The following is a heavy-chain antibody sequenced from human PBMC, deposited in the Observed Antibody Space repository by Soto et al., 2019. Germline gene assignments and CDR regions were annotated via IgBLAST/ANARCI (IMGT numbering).Heavy chain of an antibody. J-gene: IGHJ4*01. V-gene: IGHV3-23*01. CDR2: ISGSGGST. CDR1: GFTFSSYA. D-gene: IGHD3-3*01. Sequence: EVQLLESGGGLVQPGGSLRLSCAASGFTFSSYAMSWVRQAPGKGLEWVSAISGSGGSTYYADSVKGRFTISRDNSKNPLYLQMNSLRAEDTAVYYCATFGVVINEEYWGHGTLVDVSS. CDR3: ATFGVVINEEY.